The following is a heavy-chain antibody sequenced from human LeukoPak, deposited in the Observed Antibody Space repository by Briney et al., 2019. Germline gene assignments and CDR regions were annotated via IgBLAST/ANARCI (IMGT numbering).Heavy chain of an antibody. D-gene: IGHD2-15*01. CDR2: IYHSGST. V-gene: IGHV4-39*01. J-gene: IGHJ4*02. CDR1: GGSIDSRSYY. CDR3: ARRSKFDNTHYHYFDY. Sequence: PSETLSLTCTVSGGSIDSRSYYWDWIRQAPGKGLEWIGTIYHSGSTEYNPSLKSRVAIFVDTSKNQFSLILHSVAAADTAVYYCARRSKFDNTHYHYFDYWGQGALVTVSS.